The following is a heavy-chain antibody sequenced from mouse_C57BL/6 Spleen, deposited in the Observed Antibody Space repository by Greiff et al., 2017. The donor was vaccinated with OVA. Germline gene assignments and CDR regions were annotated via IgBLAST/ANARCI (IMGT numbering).Heavy chain of an antibody. CDR3: ARGASYGSSYDFDY. V-gene: IGHV1-19*01. D-gene: IGHD1-1*01. Sequence: EVQLQESGPVLVKPGASVKMSCKASGYTFTDYYMNWVKQSHGKSLEWIGVINPYNGGTSYNQKFKGKATLTVDKSSSTAYMELNSLTSEDSAVYYCARGASYGSSYDFDYWGQGTTLTVSS. J-gene: IGHJ2*01. CDR2: INPYNGGT. CDR1: GYTFTDYY.